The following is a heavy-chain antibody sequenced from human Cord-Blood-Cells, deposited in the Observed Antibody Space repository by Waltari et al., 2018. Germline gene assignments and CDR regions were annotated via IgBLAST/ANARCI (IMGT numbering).Heavy chain of an antibody. CDR1: GGSFSGYY. CDR2: INHSGST. J-gene: IGHJ6*02. CDR3: AGIRQNDYGDYVDYYYGMDV. D-gene: IGHD4-17*01. V-gene: IGHV4-34*01. Sequence: QVQLQQWGAGLLKPSETLSLTCAVYGGSFSGYYWSWIRQPPGKGLEWIGEINHSGSTNYNPSLKSLVPISVDTSKNQFSLKLSSVTAADTAVYYCAGIRQNDYGDYVDYYYGMDVWGQGTTVTVSS.